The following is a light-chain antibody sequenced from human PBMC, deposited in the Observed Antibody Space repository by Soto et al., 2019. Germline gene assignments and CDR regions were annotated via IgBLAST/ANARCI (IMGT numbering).Light chain of an antibody. J-gene: IGKJ4*01. CDR2: DAS. V-gene: IGKV1-5*01. CDR3: QQYNSYSPLT. Sequence: DIQMTQSPSTLSASVGDRVTITCRASQSISSSLAWYQQKSGKAPKLLIYDASSLESGVPSRFSGSGSGTEFTLTISSLQPDDFATYYCQQYNSYSPLTFGGGTKVDIK. CDR1: QSISSS.